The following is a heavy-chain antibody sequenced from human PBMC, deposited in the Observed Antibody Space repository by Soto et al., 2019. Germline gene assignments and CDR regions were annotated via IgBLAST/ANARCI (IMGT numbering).Heavy chain of an antibody. CDR1: GFTFSGYY. CDR2: IGKSGSDI. J-gene: IGHJ4*02. CDR3: ARRSVDTAMASDY. D-gene: IGHD5-18*01. V-gene: IGHV3-11*04. Sequence: PGGSLRLSCVASGFTFSGYYMTWIRQAPGKGLEWVSFIGKSGSDINYADSVEGRFAVSRDNAKNSLYLQMNSLRDEDTAVYYCARRSVDTAMASDYRGQGPRVTDSS.